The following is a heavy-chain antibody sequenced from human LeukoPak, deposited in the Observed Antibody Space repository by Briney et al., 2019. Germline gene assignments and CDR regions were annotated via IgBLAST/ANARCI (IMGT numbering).Heavy chain of an antibody. Sequence: PGGSLRLSCAASGFTFSSYAMSWVRQAPGKGLEWVANINHDGSDKYYVDSVKGRFTISRDNAKKSLYLQMNSLRAEDTAVYYCARDLFSYGANQDDYWGQGTLVTVSS. CDR2: INHDGSDK. D-gene: IGHD5-18*01. J-gene: IGHJ4*02. CDR1: GFTFSSYA. CDR3: ARDLFSYGANQDDY. V-gene: IGHV3-7*01.